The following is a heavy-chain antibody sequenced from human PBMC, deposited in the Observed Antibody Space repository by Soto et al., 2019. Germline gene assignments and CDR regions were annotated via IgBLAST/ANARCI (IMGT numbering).Heavy chain of an antibody. CDR3: ARVPDR. CDR1: GGSISSSGYS. D-gene: IGHD2-2*01. V-gene: IGHV4-30-2*01. CDR2: IYHSGST. J-gene: IGHJ5*02. Sequence: SETLSLTCAVSGGSISSSGYSWSWIRQPPGKGLEWIGYIYHSGSTYYNPSLKSRVTISVDRSKNQFSLKLSSVTAADTAVYYCARVPDRWGQGTLVTVSS.